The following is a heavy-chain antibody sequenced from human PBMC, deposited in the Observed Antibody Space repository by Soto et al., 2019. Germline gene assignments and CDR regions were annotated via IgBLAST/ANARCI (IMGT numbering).Heavy chain of an antibody. J-gene: IGHJ2*01. Sequence: QVQLVQSGAEVKKPGASVKVSCKASGYTFTSYAMHWMRQAPGQRLEWMGWINAGNGNTKYSQKFQGRVTITRDTSASTAYMELSSLRSEDTDVYYCARGGSLYWYFDLWGRGTLVTVSS. V-gene: IGHV1-3*01. D-gene: IGHD1-26*01. CDR3: ARGGSLYWYFDL. CDR1: GYTFTSYA. CDR2: INAGNGNT.